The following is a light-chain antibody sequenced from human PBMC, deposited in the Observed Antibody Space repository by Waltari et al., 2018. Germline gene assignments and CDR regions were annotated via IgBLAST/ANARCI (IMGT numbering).Light chain of an antibody. J-gene: IGLJ2*01. CDR1: WSNTGAGND. Sequence: QSVLTQPPSVSGAPGQRVTISCTGSWSNTGAGNDVHWYQQLPGKAPTLLVYGVNTRPPGVPDRFFGSKSGTSASLAIPGLQPEDEADYYCQSYDTSLGVVFGGGTKLTVL. CDR2: GVN. V-gene: IGLV1-40*01. CDR3: QSYDTSLGVV.